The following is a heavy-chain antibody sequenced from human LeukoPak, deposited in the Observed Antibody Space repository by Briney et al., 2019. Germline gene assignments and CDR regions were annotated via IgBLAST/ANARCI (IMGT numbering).Heavy chain of an antibody. CDR3: AKDPSFRPGYFDY. V-gene: IGHV3-30*02. CDR2: IRYDGSNK. Sequence: PGGSLRLSCAASGFTFSSFEMNWVRQAPGKGLEWVAFIRYDGSNKYYADSVKGRFTISRDNSKNTLYLQMNSLRAEDTAVYYCAKDPSFRPGYFDYWGQGTLVTVSS. CDR1: GFTFSSFE. J-gene: IGHJ4*02.